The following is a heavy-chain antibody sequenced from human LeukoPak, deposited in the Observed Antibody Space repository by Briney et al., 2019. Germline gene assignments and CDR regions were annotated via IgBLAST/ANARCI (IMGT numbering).Heavy chain of an antibody. D-gene: IGHD1-26*01. V-gene: IGHV3-7*01. CDR2: IRQDGGLK. CDR1: GFTFSNYW. J-gene: IGHJ4*02. Sequence: SGGSLRLSCTASGFTFSNYWMSWVRQAPGKGLEWVANIRQDGGLKHCVGSVKGRFTISRDNAENSLYLQMNSLRAEDTAVYYCAREIVGAIKSYFDYWGQGTLVTASS. CDR3: AREIVGAIKSYFDY.